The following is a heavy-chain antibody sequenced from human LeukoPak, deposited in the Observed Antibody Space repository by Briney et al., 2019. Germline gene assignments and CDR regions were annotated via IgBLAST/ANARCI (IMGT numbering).Heavy chain of an antibody. J-gene: IGHJ4*02. CDR2: ISYDGSNK. CDR1: RFTFSSYG. CDR3: AKDFSSIAALTHYDY. D-gene: IGHD6-6*01. V-gene: IGHV3-30*18. Sequence: GRSLRLSCAASRFTFSSYGMHWVRQAPGKGLEWVAVISYDGSNKYYADSVKGRFTISRDNSKNTLYLQMNSLRAEDTAVYYCAKDFSSIAALTHYDYWGQGTLVTVSS.